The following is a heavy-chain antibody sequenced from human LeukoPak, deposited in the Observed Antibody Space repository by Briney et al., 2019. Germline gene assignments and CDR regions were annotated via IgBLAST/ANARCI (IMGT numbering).Heavy chain of an antibody. D-gene: IGHD6-13*01. CDR3: ARHHTSSWYAYPLDY. CDR1: GGSFSGYY. V-gene: IGHV4-34*01. J-gene: IGHJ4*02. CDR2: INHSGST. Sequence: PSETLSLTCAVYGGSFSGYYWSWIRQPPGKGLEWIGEINHSGSTNYNPSLKSRVTISVDTSKNQFSLKLSSVTAADTAVYYCARHHTSSWYAYPLDYWGQGTLVTVSS.